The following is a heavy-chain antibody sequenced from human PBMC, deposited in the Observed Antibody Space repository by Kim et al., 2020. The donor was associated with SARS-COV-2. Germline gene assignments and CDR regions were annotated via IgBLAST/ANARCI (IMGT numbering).Heavy chain of an antibody. D-gene: IGHD6-13*01. CDR1: GFTFSRYG. J-gene: IGHJ4*02. V-gene: IGHV3-33*05. CDR3: ARPVSSSSWLFDY. CDR2: ISYDGSNK. Sequence: GGSLRLSCAASGFTFSRYGMHWVRQAPGKGLEWVAVISYDGSNKYYADSVKGRFTISRDNSKNTLYLQMNSLRAEDTAVYYCARPVSSSSWLFDYWGQGT.